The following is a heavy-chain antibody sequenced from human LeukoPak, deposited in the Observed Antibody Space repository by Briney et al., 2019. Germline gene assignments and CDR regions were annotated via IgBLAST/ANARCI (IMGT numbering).Heavy chain of an antibody. CDR1: GFTFSNYG. CDR3: ARNGDYYYGMDV. Sequence: GGSLRLSCAASGFTFSNYGMHWVRQAPGKGLEWVSYISSRGSTIYYAESVKGRFTISRDNAKNSLYLQMNSLRGEDTAVYYCARNGDYYYGMDVWGQGTTVTVSS. D-gene: IGHD2-8*01. V-gene: IGHV3-48*04. CDR2: ISSRGSTI. J-gene: IGHJ6*02.